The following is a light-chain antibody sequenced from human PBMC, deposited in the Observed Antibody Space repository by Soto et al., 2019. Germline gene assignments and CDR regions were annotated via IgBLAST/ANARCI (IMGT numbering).Light chain of an antibody. V-gene: IGLV2-8*01. CDR3: SSFVGGNTYV. CDR2: EVS. CDR1: SSDVGGYNY. Sequence: QSVLTQPASVSGSPGQSITISCTGTSSDVGGYNYVSWYQQHPGKAPKVIIFEVSNRPSGIPDRFSGSKSGYTAFLTVSGLQAEDEADYYCSSFVGGNTYVFGTGTKLTVL. J-gene: IGLJ1*01.